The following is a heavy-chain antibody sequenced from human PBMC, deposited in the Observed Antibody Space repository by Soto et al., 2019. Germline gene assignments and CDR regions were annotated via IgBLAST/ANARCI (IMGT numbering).Heavy chain of an antibody. J-gene: IGHJ5*02. CDR3: ARGRNWFDP. CDR2: IYYSGST. Sequence: PXXTLSLASTVSGGSLSSSSYDWGWIRQPPGKGLEWIGSIYYSGSTYYNQSLKSRVTISLETSKNQFALKMSSVTDADTAVYYCARGRNWFDPWGQGTLVPVSS. V-gene: IGHV4-39*01. CDR1: GGSLSSSSYD.